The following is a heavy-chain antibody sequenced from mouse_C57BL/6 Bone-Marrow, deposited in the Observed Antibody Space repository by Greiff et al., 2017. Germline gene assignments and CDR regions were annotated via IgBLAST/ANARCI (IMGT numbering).Heavy chain of an antibody. CDR2: IYPRSGNT. D-gene: IGHD1-1*01. CDR1: GYTFTRYG. CDR3: ALYYYGSRDY. Sequence: VKLMESGAELARPGASVKLSCKASGYTFTRYGISWVKQRTGQGLEWIGEIYPRSGNTYYNEKFKGKATLTADKSSSTAYMELRSLTSEDSAVYFCALYYYGSRDYWGQGTTLTVSS. J-gene: IGHJ2*01. V-gene: IGHV1-81*01.